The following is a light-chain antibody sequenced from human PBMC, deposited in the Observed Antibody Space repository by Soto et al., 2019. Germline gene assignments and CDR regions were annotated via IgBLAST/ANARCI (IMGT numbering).Light chain of an antibody. J-gene: IGKJ1*01. V-gene: IGKV3-15*01. CDR2: GAS. Sequence: EIVVTQSPATLSVSPGERATLSCRASQSVSSNLAWYQQKPGQAPRLLFYGASTRATGIPARFSGSGSGTEFTLTISSLQSEDFAVYYCQQYSIWPRAFGQGTKVDIK. CDR3: QQYSIWPRA. CDR1: QSVSSN.